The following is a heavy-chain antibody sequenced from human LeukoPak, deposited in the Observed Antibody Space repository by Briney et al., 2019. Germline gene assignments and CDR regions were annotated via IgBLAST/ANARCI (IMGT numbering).Heavy chain of an antibody. V-gene: IGHV1-2*02. CDR2: INPKFGAT. D-gene: IGHD6-19*01. CDR3: VKDLGSGWYEAFDI. J-gene: IGHJ3*02. CDR1: GYTFTGYY. Sequence: GPSVKASCKASGYTFTGYYIHWVRQAPGQGLQWIGYINPKFGATNYAQKFHGRVTITSDTSISTAYMDLSRLTSDDTALYYCVKDLGSGWYEAFDIWGRGTMVTVSS.